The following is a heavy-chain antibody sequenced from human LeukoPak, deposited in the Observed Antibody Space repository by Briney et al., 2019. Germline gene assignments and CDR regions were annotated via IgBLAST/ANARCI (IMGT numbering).Heavy chain of an antibody. CDR2: TSSSSSTI. D-gene: IGHD4/OR15-4a*01. CDR1: GFTFSGYD. CDR3: ARDVPYGATTLDY. V-gene: IGHV3-48*04. J-gene: IGHJ4*02. Sequence: GGSLRLSCAASGFTFSGYDMSWVRQAPGKGLEWVSYTSSSSSTIYYADSVKSRFTISRDNAKNSLDLQMNSLRAEDTAVYYCARDVPYGATTLDYWGQGTLVTVSS.